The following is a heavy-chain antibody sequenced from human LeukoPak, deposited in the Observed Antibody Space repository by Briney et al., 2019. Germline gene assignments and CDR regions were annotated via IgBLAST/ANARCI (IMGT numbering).Heavy chain of an antibody. Sequence: PGGSLRLSCAASGFTFSSYEMNWVRQGPGKGLEWVSYISSSGTTKYYADSVKGRFTLSRDNAKKSLYLQMNSLRVEDTAVYYCAKDLQGVFDYWGQRTLLTVSS. CDR1: GFTFSSYE. D-gene: IGHD3-10*01. CDR3: AKDLQGVFDY. V-gene: IGHV3-48*03. J-gene: IGHJ4*02. CDR2: ISSSGTTK.